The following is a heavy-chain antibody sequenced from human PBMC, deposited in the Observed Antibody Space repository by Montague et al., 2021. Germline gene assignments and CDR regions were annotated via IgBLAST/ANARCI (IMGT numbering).Heavy chain of an antibody. J-gene: IGHJ4*02. CDR1: GGSLSEYY. CDR3: ASDRGPFDY. V-gene: IGHV4-34*01. D-gene: IGHD3-10*01. CDR2: VRHIGST. Sequence: SETLLTCGVYGGSLSEYYWTWIRQSPEKGLEWIGEVRHIGSTNYNPSLKSRVTMSVDKSKNQFSLKLRSVTAADTAVYYCASDRGPFDYWGQGTVVTVSS.